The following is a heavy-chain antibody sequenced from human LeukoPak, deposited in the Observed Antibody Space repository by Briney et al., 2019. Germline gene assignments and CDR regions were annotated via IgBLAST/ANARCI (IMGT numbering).Heavy chain of an antibody. CDR3: ARGGYCSGGSCYNYNWFDP. CDR1: GYTFTSYY. CDR2: INPSGGST. J-gene: IGHJ5*02. D-gene: IGHD2-15*01. V-gene: IGHV1-46*01. Sequence: ASVKVSCKASGYTFTSYYMHWVRQAPGQGLEWMGLINPSGGSTSYAQKFQGRVTMTRDTSTSTVYMELSSLRSEDTAVYYCARGGYCSGGSCYNYNWFDPWGQGTLVTVSS.